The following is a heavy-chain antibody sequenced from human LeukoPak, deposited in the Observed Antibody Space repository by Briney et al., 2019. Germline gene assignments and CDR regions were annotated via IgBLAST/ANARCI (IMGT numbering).Heavy chain of an antibody. V-gene: IGHV3-15*01. D-gene: IGHD1-1*01. J-gene: IGHJ4*02. CDR2: IKRKTDGGTA. Sequence: PGGSLRLSCAVSGFTFSDARMSWVRQSPGKGLERVGHIKRKTDGGTADYAAPVKGRFTISRDDSKNTLYLQINSLKTEDTSVYYCTTDGTTGTTLTPHDYWGQGTLVTVSS. CDR3: TTDGTTGTTLTPHDY. CDR1: GFTFSDAR.